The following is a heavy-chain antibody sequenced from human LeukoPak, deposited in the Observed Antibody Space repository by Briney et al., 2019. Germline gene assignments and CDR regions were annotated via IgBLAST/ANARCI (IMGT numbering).Heavy chain of an antibody. V-gene: IGHV1-18*01. CDR2: ISAYNGNT. CDR1: GYTFTSYG. D-gene: IGHD4-17*01. CDR3: ARDPGHSLRGDAFDI. J-gene: IGHJ3*02. Sequence: ASVKVSRKASGYTFTSYGISWVRQAPGQGLEWMGWISAYNGNTNYAQKLQGRVTMTTDTSTSTAYMELRSLRSDDTAVYYCARDPGHSLRGDAFDIWGQGTMVTVSS.